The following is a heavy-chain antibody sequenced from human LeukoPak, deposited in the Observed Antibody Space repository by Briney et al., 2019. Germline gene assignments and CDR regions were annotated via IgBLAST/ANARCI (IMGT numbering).Heavy chain of an antibody. CDR2: INHSGST. Sequence: NTSETLSLTCAVYGGSFSGYYWSWIRQPPGKGLEWIGEINHSGSTNYNPSLKSRVTISVDTSKNQFSLKLSSVTAADTAVYYCARRGIAVARTRGLGYWGQGTLVTVSS. J-gene: IGHJ4*02. CDR1: GGSFSGYY. CDR3: ARRGIAVARTRGLGY. D-gene: IGHD6-19*01. V-gene: IGHV4-34*01.